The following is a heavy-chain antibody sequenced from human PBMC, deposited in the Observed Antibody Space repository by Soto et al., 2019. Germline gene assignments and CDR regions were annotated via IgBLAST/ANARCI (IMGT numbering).Heavy chain of an antibody. CDR3: AVVVVAATHPSYDY. J-gene: IGHJ4*02. CDR1: GGTFSSYA. CDR2: IIPIFGTA. Sequence: SVKVSCKASGGTFSSYAISWVRQAPGQGLEWMGGIIPIFGTANYAQKFQGRVTITADESTSTAYMELSSLRSEDTAVYYCAVVVVAATHPSYDYWGQGTLVTVYS. D-gene: IGHD2-15*01. V-gene: IGHV1-69*13.